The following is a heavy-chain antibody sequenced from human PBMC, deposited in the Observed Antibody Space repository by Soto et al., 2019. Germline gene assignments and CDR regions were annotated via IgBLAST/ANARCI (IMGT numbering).Heavy chain of an antibody. CDR1: GFTFSSYS. D-gene: IGHD6-13*01. J-gene: IGHJ6*01. CDR2: ISSSSYI. V-gene: IGHV3-21*01. Sequence: GGTLRLSCAASGFTFSSYSMNWVRQAPGKGLEWVSSISSSSYIYYADSVKGRFTISRDNAKNSLYLQMNSLRAEDTAVSYCASLFGLAVGAAAAPYYYNGRGGWGQGS. CDR3: ASLFGLAVGAAAAPYYYNGRGG.